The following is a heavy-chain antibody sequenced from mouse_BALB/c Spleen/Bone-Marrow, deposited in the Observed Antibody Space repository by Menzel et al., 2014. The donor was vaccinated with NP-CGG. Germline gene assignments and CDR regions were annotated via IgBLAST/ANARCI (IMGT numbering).Heavy chain of an antibody. CDR3: ARVCGWYFDV. V-gene: IGHV5-6-3*01. CDR2: INNNGGST. J-gene: IGHJ1*01. Sequence: EVKVVESGGGLVQPGGSLKLSCVASGFTFSSYGMSWVRQTPDKRLELVATINNNGGSTYYPDSVKGQFTISRDNAKNTLYLQMSSLKSEDTAMYYCARVCGWYFDVWGAGTTVTVSS. CDR1: GFTFSSYG.